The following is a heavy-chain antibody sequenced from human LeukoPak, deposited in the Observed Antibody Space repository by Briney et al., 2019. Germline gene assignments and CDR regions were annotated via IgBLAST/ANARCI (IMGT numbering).Heavy chain of an antibody. CDR1: GYTFTNYY. D-gene: IGHD3-10*01. Sequence: ASVKVSCKASGYTFTNYYLHWVRQAPGQGLEWMGIITPSGGITSYAQKFQGRVTMTRDTSTSTVYMELSSLRSEDTAVYYCARSVEDLHPLDYWDQGTLVTVSS. V-gene: IGHV1-46*01. CDR3: ARSVEDLHPLDY. J-gene: IGHJ4*02. CDR2: ITPSGGIT.